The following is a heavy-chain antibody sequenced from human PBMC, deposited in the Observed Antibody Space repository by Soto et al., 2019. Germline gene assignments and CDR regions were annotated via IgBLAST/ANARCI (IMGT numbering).Heavy chain of an antibody. D-gene: IGHD2-15*01. J-gene: IGHJ4*02. V-gene: IGHV3-30*18. CDR2: ISYDGSNK. Sequence: GGSLRLSCAASGFAFSSYGMHWVRQAPGKGLEWVAVISYDGSNKYYADSVKGRFTISRDNSKNTLYLQMNSLRAEDTAVYYCAKGILEYCSGGSCYYFDYWGQGTLVTVSS. CDR1: GFAFSSYG. CDR3: AKGILEYCSGGSCYYFDY.